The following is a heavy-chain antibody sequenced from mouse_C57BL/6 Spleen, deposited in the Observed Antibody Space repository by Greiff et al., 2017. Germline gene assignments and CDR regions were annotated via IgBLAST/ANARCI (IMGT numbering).Heavy chain of an antibody. Sequence: EVQGVESGGGLVKPGGSLKLSCAASGFTFSDYGMHWVRQAPEKGLEWVAYISSGSSTIYYADTVKGRFTISRDNAKNTLFLQMTSLRSEDTAMYYCASAPYGSSPYYAMDYWGQGTSVTVSS. CDR3: ASAPYGSSPYYAMDY. J-gene: IGHJ4*01. CDR2: ISSGSSTI. V-gene: IGHV5-17*01. D-gene: IGHD1-1*01. CDR1: GFTFSDYG.